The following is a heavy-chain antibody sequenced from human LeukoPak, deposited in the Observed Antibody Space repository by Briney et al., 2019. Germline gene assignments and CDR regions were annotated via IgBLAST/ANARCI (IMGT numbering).Heavy chain of an antibody. Sequence: PGGSLRLSCAASGFTFSSYAMSWVRQAPGKGLEWVSAISGSGGSTYYADSVKGRFTISRDNSKNTLYLQMNSLRAEDTAVYYCARDERDEFRWSNSYYYYGMDVWGQGTTVTVSS. J-gene: IGHJ6*02. CDR3: ARDERDEFRWSNSYYYYGMDV. D-gene: IGHD4-23*01. V-gene: IGHV3-23*01. CDR1: GFTFSSYA. CDR2: ISGSGGST.